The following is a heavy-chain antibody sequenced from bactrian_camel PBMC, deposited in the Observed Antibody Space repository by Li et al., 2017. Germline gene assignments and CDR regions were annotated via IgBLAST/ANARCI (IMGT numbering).Heavy chain of an antibody. CDR1: GYSSNY. V-gene: IGHV3S40*01. CDR3: AKDWWSSKRV. CDR2: INSGGGST. J-gene: IGHJ4*01. Sequence: VQLVESGGGLVQPGGSLRLSCASSGYSSNYMGWFRQAPGKGLEWVSAINSGGGSTYYADSVKGRFAISRDNAKNTVYLQLNSLKTEDMAMYYCAKDWWSSKRVGGQGTQVTVS. D-gene: IGHD7*01.